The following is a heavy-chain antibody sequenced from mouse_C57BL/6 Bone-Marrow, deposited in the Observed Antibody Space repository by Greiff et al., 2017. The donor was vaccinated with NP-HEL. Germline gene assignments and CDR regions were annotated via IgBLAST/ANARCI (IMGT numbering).Heavy chain of an antibody. Sequence: QVQLQQSGAELARPGASVKLSCKASGYTFTSYGISWVKQRTGQGLEWIGEIYPRSGNTYYNEKFKGKATLTADKSSSTAYMELRSLTSEDSAVYFCVRQLRLRGFAYWGQGTLVTVSA. V-gene: IGHV1-81*01. CDR1: GYTFTSYG. D-gene: IGHD3-2*02. J-gene: IGHJ3*01. CDR2: IYPRSGNT. CDR3: VRQLRLRGFAY.